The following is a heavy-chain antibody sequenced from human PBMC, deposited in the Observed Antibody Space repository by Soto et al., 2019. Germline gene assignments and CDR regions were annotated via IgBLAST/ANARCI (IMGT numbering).Heavy chain of an antibody. V-gene: IGHV1-2*02. CDR3: ARESGGATATLAYYYFYMDV. CDR1: GYRFSDYY. CDR2: MNPNSGDT. J-gene: IGHJ6*03. D-gene: IGHD5-12*01. Sequence: QVQLVQSGAEVKKPGASVTVSCKASGYRFSDYYLHWVRQAPGQGPEWMGWMNPNSGDTKYAQTFKGRVTMTRETSVRTAFMELNWLKSDDTAVYYCARESGGATATLAYYYFYMDVWCIGTTVTVSS.